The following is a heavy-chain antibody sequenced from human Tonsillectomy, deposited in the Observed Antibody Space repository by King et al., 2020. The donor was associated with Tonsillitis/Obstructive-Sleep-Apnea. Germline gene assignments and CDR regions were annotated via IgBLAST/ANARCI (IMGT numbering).Heavy chain of an antibody. CDR1: GGSISSYY. D-gene: IGHD3-22*01. CDR2: IYYSGST. J-gene: IGHJ4*02. V-gene: IGHV4-59*01. Sequence: MQLQESGPGLVKPSETLSLTCTVSGGSISSYYWSWIRQPPGKGLEWIVYIYYSGSTNYNPSLKSRVTISVDTSKNQFSLKLSSVTAADTAVYYCARETGYYDSRAYFDYWGQGTLVTVSS. CDR3: ARETGYYDSRAYFDY.